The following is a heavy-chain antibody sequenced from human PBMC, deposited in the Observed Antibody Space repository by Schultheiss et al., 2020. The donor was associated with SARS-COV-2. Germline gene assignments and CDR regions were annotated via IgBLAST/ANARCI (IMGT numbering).Heavy chain of an antibody. J-gene: IGHJ6*02. D-gene: IGHD3-9*01. V-gene: IGHV3-23*01. CDR1: RFAFSSYA. Sequence: GGSLRLSCAASRFAFSSYAMSWVRQAPGKGLEWVSAISGSGGSTYYADSVKGRFTISRDNSKNTLYLQMNSLRAEDTAVYYCAKDLRRITIFSGSYYGMDVWGQGTTVTVSS. CDR3: AKDLRRITIFSGSYYGMDV. CDR2: ISGSGGST.